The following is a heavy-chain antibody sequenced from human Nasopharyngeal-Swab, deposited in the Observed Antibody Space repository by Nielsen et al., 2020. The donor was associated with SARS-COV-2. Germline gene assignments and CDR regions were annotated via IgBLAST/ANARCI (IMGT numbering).Heavy chain of an antibody. V-gene: IGHV3-23*01. CDR3: AKDWGLWLQAYYFDY. CDR1: GFTFSRYA. Sequence: GESLKISCAASGFTFSRYAMSWVRQAPGKGLEWVSVISGSGGSTYYADSVKGRFTISRDNSKNTLYLQMNSLRAEDTAVYYCAKDWGLWLQAYYFDYWGQGTLVTVSS. J-gene: IGHJ4*02. D-gene: IGHD5-18*01. CDR2: ISGSGGST.